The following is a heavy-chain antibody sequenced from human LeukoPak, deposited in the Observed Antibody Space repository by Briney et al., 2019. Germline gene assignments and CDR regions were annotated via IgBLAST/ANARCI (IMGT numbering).Heavy chain of an antibody. V-gene: IGHV3-30*02. CDR2: IRYDGSNK. D-gene: IGHD1-26*01. CDR3: TTVEGAMSGDLDAFDI. CDR1: GFTFSSYG. J-gene: IGHJ3*02. Sequence: PGGSLRLSCAASGFTFSSYGMHWVRQAPGKGLEWVAFIRYDGSNKYHADSVKGRFTISRDNSKNTLYLQMNSLRAEDTAVYYCTTVEGAMSGDLDAFDIWGQGTMVTVSS.